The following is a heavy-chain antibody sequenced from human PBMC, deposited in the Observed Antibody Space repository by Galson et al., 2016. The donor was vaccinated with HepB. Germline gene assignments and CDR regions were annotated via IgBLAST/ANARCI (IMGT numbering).Heavy chain of an antibody. J-gene: IGHJ6*02. CDR2: ISSSGSTI. V-gene: IGHV3-48*03. Sequence: SLRLPCAASGFTFSSYEMNWVRQAPGKGLEWVSYISSSGSTINYADSVKGRFIISRDNAKNSLYLQMNSLRAEDTAVYYCARDRSSWRLYYYYGMDVWGQGTTVTVSS. D-gene: IGHD6-13*01. CDR3: ARDRSSWRLYYYYGMDV. CDR1: GFTFSSYE.